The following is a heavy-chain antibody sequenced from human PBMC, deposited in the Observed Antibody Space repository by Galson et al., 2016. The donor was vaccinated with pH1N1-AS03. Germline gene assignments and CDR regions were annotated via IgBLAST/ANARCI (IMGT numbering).Heavy chain of an antibody. CDR3: ARASYFGSGSRAFDY. Sequence: SLRLSCAVSGLTFSSSSMNWVRQAPGKGLEWVASISSGGNAIYYADKLKGRFAVSRDNANNLLFLQMNSLRAVGTAVYYCARASYFGSGSRAFDYWGQGTLVTVSS. J-gene: IGHJ4*02. V-gene: IGHV3-21*06. D-gene: IGHD3-10*01. CDR1: GLTFSSSS. CDR2: ISSGGNAI.